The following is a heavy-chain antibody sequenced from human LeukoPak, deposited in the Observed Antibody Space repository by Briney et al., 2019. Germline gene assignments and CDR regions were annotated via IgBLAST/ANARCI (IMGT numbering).Heavy chain of an antibody. CDR2: IYTSGST. Sequence: PSETLSLTCTVSGGSISSYYWSWIRQPAGKGLEWIGRIYTSGSTNYNPSLKSRVTMSVDTSKNQFSLKLSSVTAADTAVYYSAYYDFWSGYFNWGQGTLVTVSS. J-gene: IGHJ4*02. CDR3: AYYDFWSGYFN. CDR1: GGSISSYY. D-gene: IGHD3-3*01. V-gene: IGHV4-4*07.